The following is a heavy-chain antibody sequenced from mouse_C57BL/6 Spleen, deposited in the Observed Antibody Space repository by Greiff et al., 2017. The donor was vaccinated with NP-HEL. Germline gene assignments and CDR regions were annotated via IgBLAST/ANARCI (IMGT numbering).Heavy chain of an antibody. CDR3: ASLGQQVYYFGY. V-gene: IGHV1-82*01. CDR1: GYAFSSSW. J-gene: IGHJ2*01. D-gene: IGHD3-3*01. CDR2: IYPGDGDT. Sequence: LVESGPELVKPGASVKISCKASGYAFSSSWMNWVKQRPGKGLEWIGRIYPGDGDTNYNGKFKGKATLTADKSSSTAYMQLSSLTSEDSAVYFCASLGQQVYYFGYWGQGTTLTVSS.